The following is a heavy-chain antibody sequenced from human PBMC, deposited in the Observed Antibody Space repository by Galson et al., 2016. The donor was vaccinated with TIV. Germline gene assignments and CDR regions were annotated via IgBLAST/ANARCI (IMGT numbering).Heavy chain of an antibody. CDR3: ARERLGSGYHITSDAFDI. Sequence: TLSLTCTVSGGSMTNDDYYWRWLRQPAGKGLEWIGFIYTSGSTDYNPSLQSRVTISVDKSRNQFSLKLSSVTAADKAVYYCARERLGSGYHITSDAFDIWGQGTLVTVSS. CDR2: IYTSGST. CDR1: GGSMTNDDYY. D-gene: IGHD3-3*01. J-gene: IGHJ3*02. V-gene: IGHV4-61*02.